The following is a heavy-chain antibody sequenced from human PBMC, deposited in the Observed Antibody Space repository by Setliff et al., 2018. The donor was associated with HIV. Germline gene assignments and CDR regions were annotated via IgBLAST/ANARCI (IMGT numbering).Heavy chain of an antibody. CDR2: ITRSGDYM. J-gene: IGHJ4*02. Sequence: PGGSLRLSCAASGFMFGVDWMNWVRQAPGKGLEWISSITRSGDYMYYADSVKGRSTISRDNAKKSLYLQMNSLRAEDMALYYCAKDKWDSNGPLDYWGQGTLVTVSS. CDR1: GFMFGVDW. CDR3: AKDKWDSNGPLDY. V-gene: IGHV3-21*04. D-gene: IGHD6-19*01.